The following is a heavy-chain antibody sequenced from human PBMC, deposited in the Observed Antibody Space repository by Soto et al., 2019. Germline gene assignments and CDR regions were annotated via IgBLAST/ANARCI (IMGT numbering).Heavy chain of an antibody. CDR3: AKGNSSSWYDAAFDI. Sequence: EVQLVESGGGLVQPGRSLRLSCAASGFTFDDYAMHWVRQAPGKGLEWVSGISWNSGSIGYADSVKGRFTISRDNAKNSLYLQMNSLRAEDTALYYCAKGNSSSWYDAAFDIWGQGTMVTVSS. D-gene: IGHD6-13*01. CDR1: GFTFDDYA. V-gene: IGHV3-9*01. CDR2: ISWNSGSI. J-gene: IGHJ3*02.